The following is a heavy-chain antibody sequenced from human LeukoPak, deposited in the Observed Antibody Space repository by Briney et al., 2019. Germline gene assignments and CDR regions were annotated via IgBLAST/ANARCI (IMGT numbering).Heavy chain of an antibody. V-gene: IGHV4-34*01. D-gene: IGHD3-10*01. CDR2: INHSGST. Sequence: SETLSLTCAVYGGSFSGYYWSWIRQPPGKGLEWIGEINHSGSTNYNPSLKSRVTISVDTSKNQFSLKLSSVTAADTAVYYCARLRVYYYGSGSYPGDFDYWGQGTLVTVSS. CDR1: GGSFSGYY. J-gene: IGHJ4*02. CDR3: ARLRVYYYGSGSYPGDFDY.